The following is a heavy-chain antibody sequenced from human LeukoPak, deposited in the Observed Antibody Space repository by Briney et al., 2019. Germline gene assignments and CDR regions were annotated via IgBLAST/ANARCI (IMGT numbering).Heavy chain of an antibody. J-gene: IGHJ4*02. Sequence: PGGSLRLSCAASGFTFSSYSMNWVRQAPGKGLEWVSAISGSGGSTYYADSVKGRFTISRDNSKNTLYLQMNSLRAEDTAVYYCAKDHRSVSGWYKSLPPLDYWGQGTLVTVSS. CDR2: ISGSGGST. CDR3: AKDHRSVSGWYKSLPPLDY. CDR1: GFTFSSYS. D-gene: IGHD6-19*01. V-gene: IGHV3-23*01.